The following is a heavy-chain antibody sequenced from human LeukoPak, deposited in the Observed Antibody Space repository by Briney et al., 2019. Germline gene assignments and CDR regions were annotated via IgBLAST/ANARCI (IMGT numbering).Heavy chain of an antibody. V-gene: IGHV1-2*02. CDR2: INPNSGGT. Sequence: ASVKVSCKASGYTLTGYYMHWVRQAPGQGLEWMGWINPNSGGTNYAQKFQGRVTMTRDTSISTAYMELSRLRSDDTAVYYCARPLVRYSSSSGGFDYWGQGTLVTVSS. CDR1: GYTLTGYY. J-gene: IGHJ4*02. CDR3: ARPLVRYSSSSGGFDY. D-gene: IGHD6-6*01.